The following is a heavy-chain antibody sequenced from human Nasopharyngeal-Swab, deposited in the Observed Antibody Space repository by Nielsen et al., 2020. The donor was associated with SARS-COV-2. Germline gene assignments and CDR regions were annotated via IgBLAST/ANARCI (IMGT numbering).Heavy chain of an antibody. CDR3: ARDPGYSYFNWFDP. CDR1: GGSMNSGGHF. V-gene: IGHV4-30-4*02. CDR2: ISDSGTT. D-gene: IGHD5-18*01. Sequence: SETLSLTCTVSGGSMNSGGHFWSWIRQPPGKGLEWIGYISDSGTTYYNQSLQSRLSILLDTSKTQFSLKLSSVTAADTAVYYCARDPGYSYFNWFDPWGQGTLVTVSS. J-gene: IGHJ5*02.